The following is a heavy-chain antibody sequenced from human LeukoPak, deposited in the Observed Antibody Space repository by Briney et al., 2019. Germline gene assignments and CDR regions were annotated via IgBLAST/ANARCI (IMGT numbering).Heavy chain of an antibody. Sequence: ASVTVSCKASGYTFTGYYMHWVRQAPGQGLEWMGWINPNSGGTNYAQKFQGRVTMTRDTSISTAYMELSRLRSDDTAVYYCARGGIAAAGNWFDPWGQGTLVTVSS. CDR2: INPNSGGT. V-gene: IGHV1-2*02. D-gene: IGHD6-13*01. CDR3: ARGGIAAAGNWFDP. CDR1: GYTFTGYY. J-gene: IGHJ5*02.